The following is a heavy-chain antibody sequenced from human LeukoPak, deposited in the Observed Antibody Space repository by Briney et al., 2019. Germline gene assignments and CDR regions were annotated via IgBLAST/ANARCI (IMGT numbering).Heavy chain of an antibody. D-gene: IGHD3-10*01. CDR2: ISAYNGNT. V-gene: IGHV1-18*01. Sequence: GASVKVSCKASGYTFTSYGISWVRQAPGQGLEWMGWISAYNGNTNYAQKLQGRVAMTTDTSTSTAYMELRSLRSDDTAVYYCARGTGLWFGELNLFDYWGQGTLVTVSS. CDR1: GYTFTSYG. CDR3: ARGTGLWFGELNLFDY. J-gene: IGHJ4*02.